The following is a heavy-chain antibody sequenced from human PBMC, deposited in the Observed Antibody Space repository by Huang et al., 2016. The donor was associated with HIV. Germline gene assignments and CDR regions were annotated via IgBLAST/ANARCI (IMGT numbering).Heavy chain of an antibody. V-gene: IGHV3-30-3*01. CDR3: ARYNSGWLDD. CDR1: GFSFRTYA. J-gene: IGHJ4*02. D-gene: IGHD6-19*01. CDR2: ISSDGTNK. Sequence: QVQLVESGGGVVQPGRSLRLSCAASGFSFRTYAIHWVSQAPGKGREWVALISSDGTNKYYADSVKDRSTISRDNSENTVYLQINSLTTEDTAVYYCARYNSGWLDDWGQGTLVTVSS.